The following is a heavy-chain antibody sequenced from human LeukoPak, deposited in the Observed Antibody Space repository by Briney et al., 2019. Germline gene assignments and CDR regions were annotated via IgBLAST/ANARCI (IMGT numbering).Heavy chain of an antibody. CDR3: ARGWGDSSGYGNYFDY. Sequence: GGSLRLSCAASGFTFSSYAMHWVRQAPGKGLEWVAVISYDGSNKYYADSVKGRFTISRDNSKNTLYLQMNSLRAEDTAVYYCARGWGDSSGYGNYFDYWGQGTLVTVSS. V-gene: IGHV3-30*04. CDR1: GFTFSSYA. D-gene: IGHD3-22*01. J-gene: IGHJ4*02. CDR2: ISYDGSNK.